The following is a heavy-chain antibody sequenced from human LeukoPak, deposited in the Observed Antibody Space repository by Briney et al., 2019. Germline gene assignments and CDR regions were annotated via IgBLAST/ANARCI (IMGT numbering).Heavy chain of an antibody. CDR2: VSSSGETT. Sequence: GGSLRLSCAGSGFSFSTYGMTWVRQAPGKGLEWVSSVSSSGETTYYADSVKDRFTISRDNSKNTLYLQMNSLRAEDTAVYYCAKDGGGWELLGVDYWGQGTLVTVSS. J-gene: IGHJ4*02. D-gene: IGHD1-26*01. V-gene: IGHV3-23*01. CDR1: GFSFSTYG. CDR3: AKDGGGWELLGVDY.